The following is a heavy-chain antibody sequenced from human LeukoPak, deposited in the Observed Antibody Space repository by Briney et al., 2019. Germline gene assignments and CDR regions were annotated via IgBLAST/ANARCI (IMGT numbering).Heavy chain of an antibody. J-gene: IGHJ3*02. CDR2: IGTAGDT. Sequence: PGGSLRLSCAASGFTFSSYDMHWVCQATGKGLEWVSAIGTAGDTYYPGSVKGRFTISRENAKNSLYLQMNSLRAGDTAVYYCARGRYYYDSGETAFDIWGQGTMVTVPS. CDR3: ARGRYYYDSGETAFDI. V-gene: IGHV3-13*01. D-gene: IGHD3-22*01. CDR1: GFTFSSYD.